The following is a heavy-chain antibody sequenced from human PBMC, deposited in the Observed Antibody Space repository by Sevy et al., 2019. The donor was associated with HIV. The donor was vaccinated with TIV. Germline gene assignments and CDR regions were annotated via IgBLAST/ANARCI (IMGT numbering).Heavy chain of an antibody. CDR3: TRGLATADTPEYYFDY. CDR1: GFTFDDYA. V-gene: IGHV3-49*03. CDR2: ITRNSYEAYGGTT. J-gene: IGHJ4*02. D-gene: IGHD5-12*01. Sequence: GGSLRLSCTTSGFTFDDYAMSWFRQAPGKGLEWVAFITRNSYEAYGGTTNYAATVKGRFIISRDDSKSIAHLQMNSLKTEATAEYYCTRGLATADTPEYYFDYWGQGTLVTVSS.